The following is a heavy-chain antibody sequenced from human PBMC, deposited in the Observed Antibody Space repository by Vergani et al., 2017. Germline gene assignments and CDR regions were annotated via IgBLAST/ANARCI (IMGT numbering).Heavy chain of an antibody. V-gene: IGHV5-51*01. CDR2: IYPADSDT. CDR1: EYSFGNYW. Sequence: EVELVQSGPEMRKPGESLKISCKGSEYSFGNYWIGWVRQMPGKGLEWMGIIYPADSDTRYSPSFQGQVTISADKSISTACLRWDSMKASDTALYYCARHTTYTDSWGQETLVTVSS. J-gene: IGHJ4*02. D-gene: IGHD1-1*01. CDR3: ARHTTYTDS.